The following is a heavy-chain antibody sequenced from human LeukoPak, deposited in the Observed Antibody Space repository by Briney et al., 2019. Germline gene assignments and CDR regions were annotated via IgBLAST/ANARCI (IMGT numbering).Heavy chain of an antibody. J-gene: IGHJ4*02. CDR3: AKGTRFLEWFPWNY. CDR1: GFTFSSYG. CDR2: IRYDGSNK. Sequence: GGSLRLSCAASGFTFSSYGMHWVRQAPGKGLEWVAFIRYDGSNKYYADSVKGRFTISRDNSKNTLYLQMNSLRAEDTAVYYCAKGTRFLEWFPWNYWGQGTLVTVSS. V-gene: IGHV3-30*02. D-gene: IGHD3-3*01.